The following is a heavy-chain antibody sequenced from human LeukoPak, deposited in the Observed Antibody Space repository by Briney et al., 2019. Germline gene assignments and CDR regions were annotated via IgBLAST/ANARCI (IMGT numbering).Heavy chain of an antibody. CDR2: ISTDYGDT. J-gene: IGHJ4*02. CDR3: AREGLGELTLDC. Sequence: ASVKVSCKSSGYTFTTYGITWVRQAPGQGLEWMGWISTDYGDTNYVQKLQGRVTMTTDTSTSTAYMELRSLRSDDTAVYYCAREGLGELTLDCWGQGTLVTVSS. CDR1: GYTFTTYG. V-gene: IGHV1-18*01. D-gene: IGHD3-16*01.